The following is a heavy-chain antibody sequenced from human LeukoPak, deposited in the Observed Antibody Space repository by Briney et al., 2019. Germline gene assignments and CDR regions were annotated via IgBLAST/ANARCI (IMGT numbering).Heavy chain of an antibody. Sequence: GGSLRLSYAASGFIVSRNYIGWVRQAPGKGLEWVSALSSKYETYYADSVKGRFTISRDNSENTLYLQMNALRAEDTALYYCYGIHLGDSFDIWGRGTMVIVSS. CDR2: LSSKYET. CDR3: YGIHLGDSFDI. D-gene: IGHD3-16*01. V-gene: IGHV3-53*01. CDR1: GFIVSRNY. J-gene: IGHJ3*02.